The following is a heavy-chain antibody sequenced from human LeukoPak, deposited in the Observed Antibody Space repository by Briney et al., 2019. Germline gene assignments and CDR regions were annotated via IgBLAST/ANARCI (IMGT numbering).Heavy chain of an antibody. J-gene: IGHJ4*02. Sequence: GGSLRLSCVASGFSFSRYSMNWVRQAPGKGLEWISYISGSGSAMYYADSVKGRFTISRDNAKNSLYLHMNSLRAEDTAVYYCARDGPWDYWGQGTLVTVSS. V-gene: IGHV3-21*05. CDR1: GFSFSRYS. CDR3: ARDGPWDY. CDR2: ISGSGSAM.